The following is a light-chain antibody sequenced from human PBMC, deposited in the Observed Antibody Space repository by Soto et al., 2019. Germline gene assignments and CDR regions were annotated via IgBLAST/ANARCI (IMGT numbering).Light chain of an antibody. CDR2: DIN. Sequence: QSVLTQPPSASGTPGQRVTISCSGSDSNIGENDVSWYQQVPGKAPKLLLSDINQRPSGVPDRFSGSKSGSSASLAISGLHSEDEADYYCSSWDDNLNGPIFGGGTKVTVL. J-gene: IGLJ2*01. CDR1: DSNIGEND. CDR3: SSWDDNLNGPI. V-gene: IGLV1-44*01.